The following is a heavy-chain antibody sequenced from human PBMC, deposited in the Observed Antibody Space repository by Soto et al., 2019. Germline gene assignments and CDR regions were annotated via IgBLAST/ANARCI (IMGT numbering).Heavy chain of an antibody. CDR1: GYTFTGYS. V-gene: IGHV1-18*01. CDR2: INTYSGNT. J-gene: IGHJ5*02. CDR3: AGSLQGATTNYASNWFDP. D-gene: IGHD4-4*01. Sequence: ASVKVSCKASGYTFTGYSVTWVRQAPGQGLEWIGWINTYSGNTNYAQKLQGRVTVTTDTSTNTVYMELRSLRSDDTAVYYCAGSLQGATTNYASNWFDPWGQGTLVTVSS.